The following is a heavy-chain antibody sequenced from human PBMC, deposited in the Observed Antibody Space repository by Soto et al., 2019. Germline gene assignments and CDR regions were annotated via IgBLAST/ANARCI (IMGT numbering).Heavy chain of an antibody. V-gene: IGHV4-38-2*01. CDR1: GYSISDDYY. D-gene: IGHD2-2*01. CDR2: IYQSGST. Sequence: SETLSLTCAVSGYSISDDYYWGWIRQPPGKGLEWIGSIYQSGSTYYNPSLKSRVTISVDKSKNQFSLKLNSVTAADTAVYYCARVRQYCSGTSCYLDPWGQGTLVTVSS. J-gene: IGHJ5*02. CDR3: ARVRQYCSGTSCYLDP.